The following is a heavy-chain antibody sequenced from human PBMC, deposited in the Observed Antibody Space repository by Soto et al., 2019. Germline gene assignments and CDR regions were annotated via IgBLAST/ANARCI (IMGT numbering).Heavy chain of an antibody. D-gene: IGHD3-3*01. J-gene: IGHJ4*02. CDR3: ARGRLFLTTSGLVITYFDN. CDR2: ITHGGST. Sequence: QVQLQQWGAGLLKPSETLSLTCAVYGGSLNGYYWSWIRQSPGKGLEWIGEITHGGSTTYSPSLKCRVTISLDTSKNQVSLNMTSVTAADTAVYYCARGRLFLTTSGLVITYFDNWGQGSLVTVSS. CDR1: GGSLNGYY. V-gene: IGHV4-34*02.